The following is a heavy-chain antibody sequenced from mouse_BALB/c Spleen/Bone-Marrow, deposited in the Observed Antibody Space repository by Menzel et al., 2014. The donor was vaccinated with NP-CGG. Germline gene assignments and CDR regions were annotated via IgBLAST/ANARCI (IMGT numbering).Heavy chain of an antibody. CDR3: TRGGNWDDFDY. J-gene: IGHJ2*01. V-gene: IGHV5-17*02. CDR1: GFTFSSFG. D-gene: IGHD4-1*01. CDR2: ISSGSSTI. Sequence: EVMLVESGGGLVQPGGSRKLSCAASGFTFSSFGMYWVRQAPEKGLEWVAYISSGSSTIFYADTAKGRFTVSRDNPKNTLFLQMTSLRSEDTAMYYCTRGGNWDDFDYWGQGTTLTVSS.